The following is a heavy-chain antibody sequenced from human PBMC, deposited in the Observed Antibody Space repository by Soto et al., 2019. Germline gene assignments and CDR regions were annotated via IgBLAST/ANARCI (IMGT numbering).Heavy chain of an antibody. CDR3: ARDFRIAAPPPHYYGMDV. V-gene: IGHV4-30-4*01. D-gene: IGHD6-13*01. Sequence: PSETLSLTCTVSGGSISSGDYYWSWIRQPPGKGLEWIGYIYYSGSTYYNPSLKSRVTISVDTSKNQFSLKLSSVTAADTAVYYCARDFRIAAPPPHYYGMDVWGQGTTVTVSS. CDR1: GGSISSGDYY. J-gene: IGHJ6*02. CDR2: IYYSGST.